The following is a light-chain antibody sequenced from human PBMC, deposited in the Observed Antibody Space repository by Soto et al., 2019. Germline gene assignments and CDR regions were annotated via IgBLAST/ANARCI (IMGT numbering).Light chain of an antibody. Sequence: QSVLTQPASVSGSPGQSITISCTGTSSDVGNYNLVSWYQQHPGKAPKLMIYEGTKRPSGVSNRFSGSKSGNTASLTISGLQAEDEADYYCAAWDDSLNGFYVFGTGTKVTVL. CDR3: AAWDDSLNGFYV. V-gene: IGLV2-23*01. CDR1: SSDVGNYNL. J-gene: IGLJ1*01. CDR2: EGT.